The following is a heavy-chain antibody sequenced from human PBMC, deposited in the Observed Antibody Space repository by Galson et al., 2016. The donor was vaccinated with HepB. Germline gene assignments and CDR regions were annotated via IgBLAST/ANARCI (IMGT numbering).Heavy chain of an antibody. D-gene: IGHD3-3*01. J-gene: IGHJ4*02. CDR2: ISGSGGGT. Sequence: SLRLSCAASGFSFSNYAMSWVRQAPGKGLEWVSTISGSGGGTYYADSVKGRVIISRDNSKNTLSLQIDSLRAEDSAIYYCAKLTSYDFWSGPYDGVFDYWGQGTLVTASS. V-gene: IGHV3-23*01. CDR3: AKLTSYDFWSGPYDGVFDY. CDR1: GFSFSNYA.